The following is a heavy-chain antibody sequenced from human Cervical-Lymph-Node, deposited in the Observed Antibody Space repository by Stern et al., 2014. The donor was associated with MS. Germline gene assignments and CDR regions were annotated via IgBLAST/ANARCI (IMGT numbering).Heavy chain of an antibody. CDR2: IWYDGSNK. CDR3: ARTYSGSYYSYYYGMDV. D-gene: IGHD1-26*01. V-gene: IGHV3-33*01. J-gene: IGHJ6*02. Sequence: VHLVESGGGVVQPGRSLRLSCAASGFTFSSYGMHWVRQAPGQGLEWVAVIWYDGSNKYYADSVKGRFTISRDNSKNTLYLQMNSLRAEDTAVYYCARTYSGSYYSYYYGMDVWGQGTTVTVSS. CDR1: GFTFSSYG.